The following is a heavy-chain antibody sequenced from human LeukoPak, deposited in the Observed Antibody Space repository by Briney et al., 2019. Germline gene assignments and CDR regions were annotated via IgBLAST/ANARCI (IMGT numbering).Heavy chain of an antibody. J-gene: IGHJ6*03. Sequence: KPGGSLRLSCAASGFTFSSYSMNWVRQAPGKGLEWVSSISSSSSYIYYADSVKGRFTISRDNAKNSLYLQMNSLRAEDTAVYYCARDPTVTNFLGLQRGVYMDVWGKGTTVTISS. CDR1: GFTFSSYS. D-gene: IGHD4-17*01. V-gene: IGHV3-21*01. CDR2: ISSSSSYI. CDR3: ARDPTVTNFLGLQRGVYMDV.